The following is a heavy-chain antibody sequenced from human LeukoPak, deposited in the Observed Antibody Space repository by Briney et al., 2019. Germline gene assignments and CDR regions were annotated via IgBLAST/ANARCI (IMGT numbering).Heavy chain of an antibody. Sequence: NPSETLSLTCIVSGYSISSGYYWGWIRQPPGKGLEWIGSIYHSGSTYYNPSLKSRVTISVDTSKNQFSLKLSSVTAADTAVYYCTKFTYRYWFDPWGQGTLVTVSS. D-gene: IGHD1-14*01. V-gene: IGHV4-38-2*02. CDR2: IYHSGST. CDR1: GYSISSGYY. CDR3: TKFTYRYWFDP. J-gene: IGHJ5*02.